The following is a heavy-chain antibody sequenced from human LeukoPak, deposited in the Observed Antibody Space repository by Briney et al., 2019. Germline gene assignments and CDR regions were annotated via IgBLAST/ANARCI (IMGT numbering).Heavy chain of an antibody. CDR1: GGSISGYY. CDR2: IYTSGSP. J-gene: IGHJ3*02. V-gene: IGHV4-4*07. CDR3: ARGPQDYGGNSDYIDAFDI. D-gene: IGHD4-23*01. Sequence: ETLSLTCTVSGGSISGYYWSWIRQPAGKGREWIGRIYTSGSPNYNPSLKSRVTMSVDTSKNQFSLKLSSVTAADTAVYYCARGPQDYGGNSDYIDAFDIWGQGTMVTVSS.